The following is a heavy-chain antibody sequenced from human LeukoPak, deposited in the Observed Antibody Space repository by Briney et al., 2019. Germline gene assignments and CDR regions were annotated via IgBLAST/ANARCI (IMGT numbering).Heavy chain of an antibody. Sequence: GGSLRLSCTTSGFTFSSFAMSWVRQAPGKGLEWVSAISGGGGSTYYADSVKGRFTISRDNSKNTLYLQMNSLRAEDTAVYYCAKITGSCFDYWGQGTLVTVPS. CDR2: ISGGGGST. CDR1: GFTFSSFA. D-gene: IGHD3-16*01. J-gene: IGHJ4*02. V-gene: IGHV3-23*01. CDR3: AKITGSCFDY.